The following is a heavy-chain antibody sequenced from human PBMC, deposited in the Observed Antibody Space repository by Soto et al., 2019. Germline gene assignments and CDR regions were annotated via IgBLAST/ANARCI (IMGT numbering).Heavy chain of an antibody. V-gene: IGHV3-48*01. Sequence: PGGSLRLSCAASGFTFSNAWMSWVRQAPGKGLEWVSYIGLGSSTKYYADSVEGRFTISRDNAKNSLYLQMNSLRAEDTAVYYCSRDQLYYNDISGRPLNAFDVWGQGTMVTVSS. CDR1: GFTFSNAW. D-gene: IGHD3-22*01. J-gene: IGHJ3*01. CDR3: SRDQLYYNDISGRPLNAFDV. CDR2: IGLGSSTK.